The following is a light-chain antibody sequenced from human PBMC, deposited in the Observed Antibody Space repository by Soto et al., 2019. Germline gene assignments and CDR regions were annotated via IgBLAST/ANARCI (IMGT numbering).Light chain of an antibody. V-gene: IGKV3D-15*01. Sequence: EIVMTQSPASLSVSPGERAALSCRASQSLSNNIYLAWYQQKPGQAPKLLIYDASSRATGIPDRFSGSGSGTEFTLTISSLQSEDIAVYYCQHHDNWPRTCGLGTKVDIK. J-gene: IGKJ1*01. CDR3: QHHDNWPRT. CDR2: DAS. CDR1: QSLSNN.